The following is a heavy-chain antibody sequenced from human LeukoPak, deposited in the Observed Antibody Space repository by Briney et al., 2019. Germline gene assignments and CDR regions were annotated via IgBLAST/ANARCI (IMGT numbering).Heavy chain of an antibody. V-gene: IGHV4-61*01. CDR3: AREGGSGYYYDY. J-gene: IGHJ4*02. CDR1: GGSISSSPCY. Sequence: PSETLSLTCTVSGGSISSSPCYWDWIRQPPGKGLEWIGYIYYSGSTNYNPSLKSRVTISVDTSKNQFSLKLSSVTAADTAVYYCAREGGSGYYYDYWGQGTLVTVSS. D-gene: IGHD3-22*01. CDR2: IYYSGST.